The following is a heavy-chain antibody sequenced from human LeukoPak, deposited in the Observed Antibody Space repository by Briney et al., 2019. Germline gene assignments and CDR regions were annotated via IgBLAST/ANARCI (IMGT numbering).Heavy chain of an antibody. J-gene: IGHJ4*02. CDR3: ATGTHYIVGALHFDY. CDR2: FDPEDGET. D-gene: IGHD1-26*01. Sequence: ASVKVSYKASGYTFTTYYMHWVRQAPGQGLEWMGGFDPEDGETIYAQKFQGRVTMTEDTSTDTAYMELSSLRSEDTAVYYCATGTHYIVGALHFDYWGQGTLVTVSS. CDR1: GYTFTTYY. V-gene: IGHV1-24*01.